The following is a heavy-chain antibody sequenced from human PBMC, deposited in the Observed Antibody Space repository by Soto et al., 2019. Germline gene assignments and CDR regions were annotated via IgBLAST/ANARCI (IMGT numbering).Heavy chain of an antibody. CDR2: IIASGGDT. D-gene: IGHD2-8*02. CDR3: AKDYNVLQSPIFFDF. J-gene: IGHJ4*02. CDR1: GFTFNNYA. V-gene: IGHV3-23*01. Sequence: GGSLRLSCAASGFTFNNYAMSWVRQAPGKGLEWVSGIIASGGDTHYADSVKGRFTISRDNSRNTVFLQMSRLRDEDTAVYYCAKDYNVLQSPIFFDFWGPTTLVTVSS.